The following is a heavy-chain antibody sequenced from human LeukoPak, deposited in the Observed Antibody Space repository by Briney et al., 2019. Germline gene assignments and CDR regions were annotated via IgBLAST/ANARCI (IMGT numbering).Heavy chain of an antibody. V-gene: IGHV3-23*01. CDR1: GFTFSSYG. CDR2: ISGSGGST. CDR3: TKEQTITIFGVVIIDY. J-gene: IGHJ4*02. Sequence: GGSLRLSCAASGFTFSSYGMHWVRQAPGKGLEWVSGISGSGGSTNYADSVKGRFTISRDNSKNTLYLQMNSLRVEDTAVYYCTKEQTITIFGVVIIDYWGQGILVTVSS. D-gene: IGHD3-3*01.